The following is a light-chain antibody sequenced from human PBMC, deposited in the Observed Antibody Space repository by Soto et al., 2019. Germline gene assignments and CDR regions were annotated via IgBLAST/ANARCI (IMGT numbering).Light chain of an antibody. Sequence: DVVMTQSPLSLPVTLGQPASLSCRSSQNLVYSDGNVYLNWFHQRPGQSPRRLIYDVSQRDSGVPERFSGSGSGTDFTLTLSRVEAEDVGVYYCMQGKHWPWTFGQGTKVEIK. J-gene: IGKJ1*01. CDR2: DVS. CDR1: QNLVYSDGNVY. CDR3: MQGKHWPWT. V-gene: IGKV2-30*01.